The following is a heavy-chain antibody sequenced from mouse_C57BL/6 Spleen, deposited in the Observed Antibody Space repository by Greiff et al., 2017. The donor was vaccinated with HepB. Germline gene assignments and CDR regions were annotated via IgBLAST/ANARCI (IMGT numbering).Heavy chain of an antibody. CDR1: GFTFSDYG. V-gene: IGHV5-17*01. CDR3: ARPDSSGYAWFAY. J-gene: IGHJ3*01. CDR2: ISSGSSTI. Sequence: EVNVVESGGGLVKPGGSLKLSCAASGFTFSDYGMHWVRQAPEKGLEWVAYISSGSSTIYYADTVKGRFTISRDNAKNTLFLQMTSLRSEDTAMYYCARPDSSGYAWFAYWGQGTLVTVSA. D-gene: IGHD3-2*02.